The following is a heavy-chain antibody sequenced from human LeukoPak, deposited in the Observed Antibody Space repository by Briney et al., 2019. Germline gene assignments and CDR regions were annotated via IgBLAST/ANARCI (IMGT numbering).Heavy chain of an antibody. CDR3: ARGGYYDSSGYYCDPRRCYYYMDV. V-gene: IGHV3-48*03. CDR1: GFTFSSYE. J-gene: IGHJ6*03. D-gene: IGHD3-22*01. Sequence: GGSLRLSCAASGFTFSSYEMNWVRQAPGKGLEWVSYISSSGSTIYYADSVKGRFTISRDNAKNSLYLQMNSLRSEDTAVYYCARGGYYDSSGYYCDPRRCYYYMDVWGKGTTVTISS. CDR2: ISSSGSTI.